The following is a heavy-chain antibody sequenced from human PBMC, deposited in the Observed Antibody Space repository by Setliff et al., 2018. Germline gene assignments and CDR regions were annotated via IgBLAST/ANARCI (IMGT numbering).Heavy chain of an antibody. J-gene: IGHJ6*03. CDR2: INQSGNT. CDR1: GDSISSGNW. V-gene: IGHV4-4*02. Sequence: PSETLSLTCAVSGDSISSGNWWSWVRQPPEKGLEWIGEINQSGNTNYNPSLKSRVTISVDKSTNRFSLKLNSVTAADTAVSYCVRTDYSDGRYSMDVWGKGTTVTVSS. D-gene: IGHD6-19*01. CDR3: VRTDYSDGRYSMDV.